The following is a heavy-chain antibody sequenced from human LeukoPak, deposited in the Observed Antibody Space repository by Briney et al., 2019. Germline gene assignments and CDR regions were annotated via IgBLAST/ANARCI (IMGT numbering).Heavy chain of an antibody. CDR2: IYWDDDK. V-gene: IGHV2-5*02. CDR1: VFSLSPSGVA. Sequence: SGLTLVKPIQSLTLTCTFSVFSLSPSGVAVGWIRQPPGKALEWLAFIYWDDDKRISPSLKNRLTVTYDTSKNQVVLTLTNMDPADTATYYCAHRGVGAANWLDPWGQGTLVTVSS. D-gene: IGHD1-26*01. CDR3: AHRGVGAANWLDP. J-gene: IGHJ5*02.